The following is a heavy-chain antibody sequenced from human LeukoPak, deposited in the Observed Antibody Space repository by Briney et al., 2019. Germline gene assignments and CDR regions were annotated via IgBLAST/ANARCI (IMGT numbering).Heavy chain of an antibody. CDR3: PAGYDSSGYYLDD. CDR2: IVVGSGNT. D-gene: IGHD3-22*01. CDR1: GFTFSSST. Sequence: SVKVSCKASGFTFSSSTMQWVRQARGQRLEWIGWIVVGSGNTNYAQKFQERVTITRDMSTSAAYMELSSLRSEDTAVYYCPAGYDSSGYYLDDWGQGTLVTVSS. J-gene: IGHJ4*02. V-gene: IGHV1-58*02.